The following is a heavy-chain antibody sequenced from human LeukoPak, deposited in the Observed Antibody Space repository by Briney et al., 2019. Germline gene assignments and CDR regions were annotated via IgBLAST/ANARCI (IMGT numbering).Heavy chain of an antibody. Sequence: PSETLSLTCTVSGGSISSYYWSWIRQPPGKGLEWIGSIYYSGSTNYNPSLKSRVTISVDTSKNQFSLKLSSVTAVDTAVYYCASRVYGDYDLGNAFDIWGQGTMVTVSS. J-gene: IGHJ3*02. D-gene: IGHD4-17*01. CDR1: GGSISSYY. CDR3: ASRVYGDYDLGNAFDI. V-gene: IGHV4-59*01. CDR2: IYYSGST.